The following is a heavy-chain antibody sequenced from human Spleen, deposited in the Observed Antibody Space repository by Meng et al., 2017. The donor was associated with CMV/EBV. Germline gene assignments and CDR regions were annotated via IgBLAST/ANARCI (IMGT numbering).Heavy chain of an antibody. CDR1: GFTFSDYY. Sequence: GESLKISCAASGFTFSDYYMSWIRQAPGKGLEWVSYISSSGSTIYYADSVKGRFTISRDNAKNSLYLQMNSLRAEDTAVYYCARDQMESYYDFWSGYAYYYGMDVWGQGTTVTVSS. CDR2: ISSSGSTI. V-gene: IGHV3-11*04. D-gene: IGHD3-3*01. CDR3: ARDQMESYYDFWSGYAYYYGMDV. J-gene: IGHJ6*02.